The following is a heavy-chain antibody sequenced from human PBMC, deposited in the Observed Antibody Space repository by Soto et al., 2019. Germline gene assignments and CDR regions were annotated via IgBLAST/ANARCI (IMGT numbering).Heavy chain of an antibody. Sequence: QVQLQESGPGLVKPSETLSLTCTVSGGSISSYYWSWIRQPPGKGLEWIGYIYYSGSTNYNPSLKSRVTISVDTSKNQFSLKLSSVTAADTAVYYCARAGTGIGTRDYYYGMDVWGQGTTVTVSS. D-gene: IGHD3-10*01. CDR1: GGSISSYY. CDR2: IYYSGST. V-gene: IGHV4-59*01. CDR3: ARAGTGIGTRDYYYGMDV. J-gene: IGHJ6*02.